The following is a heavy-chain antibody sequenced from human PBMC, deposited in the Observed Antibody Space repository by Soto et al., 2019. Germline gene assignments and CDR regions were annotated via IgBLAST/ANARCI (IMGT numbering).Heavy chain of an antibody. J-gene: IGHJ4*02. CDR1: GFTFSSYG. Sequence: QVQLVESGGGVVQPGRSLRLSCAASGFTFSSYGMHWVRQAPGKGLGWVAVIWYDGSNKYYADSVKGRFTISRDNSKNTLYLQMNSLRAEDTAVYYCARDGGEQWLAAYYFDYWGQGTLVTVSS. V-gene: IGHV3-33*01. CDR2: IWYDGSNK. D-gene: IGHD6-19*01. CDR3: ARDGGEQWLAAYYFDY.